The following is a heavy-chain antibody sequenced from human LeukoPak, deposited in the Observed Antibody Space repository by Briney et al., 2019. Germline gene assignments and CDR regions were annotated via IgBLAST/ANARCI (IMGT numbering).Heavy chain of an antibody. Sequence: PGGSLRLSCAASGFSFSSYGMHWVRQVPGKGLEWVAVISSEGSEQFYADSVKGRFTISRDNFENTLNLQMNNLRPEDTAVYYCAKDKGREGDYWGQGTLVTVSS. D-gene: IGHD1-26*01. CDR3: AKDKGREGDY. J-gene: IGHJ4*02. CDR1: GFSFSSYG. V-gene: IGHV3-30*18. CDR2: ISSEGSEQ.